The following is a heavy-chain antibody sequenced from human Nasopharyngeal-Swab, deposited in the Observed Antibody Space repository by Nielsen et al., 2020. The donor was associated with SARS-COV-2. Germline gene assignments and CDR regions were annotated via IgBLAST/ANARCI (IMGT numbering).Heavy chain of an antibody. CDR2: FIPIFGTA. CDR1: EGTFSSYA. V-gene: IGHV1-69*06. D-gene: IGHD3-22*01. CDR3: ATVKTYYYDSSGDRGDAFDI. J-gene: IGHJ3*02. Sequence: SVQVSCKASEGTFSSYAISWVRQAPGQGLEWMGGFIPIFGTANYAQKFQGRVAITADKYTSTAYMELSSLRSEDTAVYYCATVKTYYYDSSGDRGDAFDIWGQGTMVTVSS.